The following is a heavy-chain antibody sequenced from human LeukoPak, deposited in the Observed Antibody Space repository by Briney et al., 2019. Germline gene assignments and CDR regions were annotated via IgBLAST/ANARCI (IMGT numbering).Heavy chain of an antibody. CDR2: INPTIGST. V-gene: IGHV1-46*03. CDR3: ARDGEYSGDYLDY. Sequence: EASVKVSCKASGYTFTSYYMHWVRQAPGQGLEWMGIINPTIGSTTYAQKFQDRVTMTRDTSTSTVFMELSSLRSEDTAVYYCARDGEYSGDYLDYWGQGTLVTVSS. D-gene: IGHD5-12*01. CDR1: GYTFTSYY. J-gene: IGHJ4*02.